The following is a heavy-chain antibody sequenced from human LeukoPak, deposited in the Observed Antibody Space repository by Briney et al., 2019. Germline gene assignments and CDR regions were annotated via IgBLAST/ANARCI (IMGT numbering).Heavy chain of an antibody. Sequence: ASVKVSCKASGYTFTSNYIHWVRQAPGQGLEWMGMIYPRDGSTSYAQKFQGRVTVTRDTSTSTVHMELSGLGSEDTAVYYCARDQEGFDYWGQGTLVTVSP. V-gene: IGHV1-46*01. J-gene: IGHJ4*02. CDR2: IYPRDGST. CDR1: GYTFTSNY. CDR3: ARDQEGFDY.